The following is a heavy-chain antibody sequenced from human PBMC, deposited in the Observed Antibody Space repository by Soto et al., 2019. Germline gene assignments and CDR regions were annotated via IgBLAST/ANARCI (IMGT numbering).Heavy chain of an antibody. CDR3: ARADYYGSGSYQTPYYYYYYYMDV. V-gene: IGHV3-33*01. CDR1: GFTFSSYG. Sequence: QVQLVESGGGVVQPGRSLRLSCAASGFTFSSYGMHWVRQAPGKGLEWVAVIWYDGSNKYYADSVKGRVTISRDNSKNTLYLQMNSLRAEDTAVYYCARADYYGSGSYQTPYYYYYYYMDVWGKGTTVTVSS. CDR2: IWYDGSNK. D-gene: IGHD3-10*01. J-gene: IGHJ6*03.